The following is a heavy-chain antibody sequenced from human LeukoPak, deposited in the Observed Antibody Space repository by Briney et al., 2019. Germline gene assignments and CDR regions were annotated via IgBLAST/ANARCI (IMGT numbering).Heavy chain of an antibody. CDR2: INHSGST. CDR1: GGSFSGYY. D-gene: IGHD5-12*01. Sequence: PSETLSLTCAVYGGSFSGYYWSWIRQPPGKGLEWIGEINHSGSTNYNPSLKSRVTISVDTSKNQFSLKLSSVAAADTAVYYCASRGYSGYEPFDYWGQGALVTVSS. CDR3: ASRGYSGYEPFDY. V-gene: IGHV4-34*01. J-gene: IGHJ4*02.